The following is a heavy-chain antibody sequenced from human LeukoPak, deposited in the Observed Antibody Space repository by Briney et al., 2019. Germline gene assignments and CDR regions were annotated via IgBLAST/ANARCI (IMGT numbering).Heavy chain of an antibody. Sequence: PGGSLRLSCAASGFTFSSYAMSWVRQAPGKGLVWVSRINSDGGSTSYADSVKGRFTISRDNAKNTLYLQMNSLRAEDTAVYHCARVIWSGHSYYFDHWGQGTLVTVSS. CDR2: INSDGGST. V-gene: IGHV3-74*01. CDR1: GFTFSSYA. D-gene: IGHD3-3*01. CDR3: ARVIWSGHSYYFDH. J-gene: IGHJ4*02.